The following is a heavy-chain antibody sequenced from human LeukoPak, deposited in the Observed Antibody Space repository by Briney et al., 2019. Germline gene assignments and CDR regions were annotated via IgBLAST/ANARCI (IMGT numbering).Heavy chain of an antibody. Sequence: GASVKVSCKASGYTFTSYGISWVRQAPGQGLEWMGWISAYNGNTNYAQKLQGRVTMTTDTSTSTAYMELRSLRSDDTAVYYCARDLLTSGSYWSGYNWFDPWGQGTLVTVSS. CDR2: ISAYNGNT. J-gene: IGHJ5*02. CDR3: ARDLLTSGSYWSGYNWFDP. CDR1: GYTFTSYG. D-gene: IGHD1-26*01. V-gene: IGHV1-18*01.